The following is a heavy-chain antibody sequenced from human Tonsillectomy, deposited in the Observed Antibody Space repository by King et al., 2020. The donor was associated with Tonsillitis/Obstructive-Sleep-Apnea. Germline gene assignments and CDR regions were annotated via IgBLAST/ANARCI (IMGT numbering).Heavy chain of an antibody. CDR1: GGTFSNYG. Sequence: QLVQSGAEVKKPGSSVKVSCKASGGTFSNYGISWVRQAPGQGLEWMGRIIPILGIGNYAQKFQGRVTIIADKSTSIAYMELSSLRSEDTAVYYCARGVKYALSRGYYMDVWGKGTTVTVSS. J-gene: IGHJ6*03. V-gene: IGHV1-69*04. CDR2: IIPILGIG. D-gene: IGHD4-23*01. CDR3: ARGVKYALSRGYYMDV.